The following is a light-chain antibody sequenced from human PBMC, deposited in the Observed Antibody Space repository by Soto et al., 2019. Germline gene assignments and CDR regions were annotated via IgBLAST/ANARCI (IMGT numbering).Light chain of an antibody. V-gene: IGKV1-39*01. J-gene: IGKJ2*01. Sequence: DIQMTQSPSSLSASVGDTVSITCRASRSVSRSLNWYQLKAGEAPKLLIYDASRLQSGVPSTFSGSESGTDFTLTISSLQPEDFATYYCQQSHDFPYTFGQGTRLEIK. CDR2: DAS. CDR1: RSVSRS. CDR3: QQSHDFPYT.